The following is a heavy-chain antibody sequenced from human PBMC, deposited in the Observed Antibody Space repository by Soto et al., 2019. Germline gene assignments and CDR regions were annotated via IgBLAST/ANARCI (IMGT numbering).Heavy chain of an antibody. CDR2: IKSKTDGGTT. CDR1: GFTFSNAW. D-gene: IGHD3-22*01. Sequence: PGGSLRLSCAASGFTFSNAWMSWVRQAPGKGLEWVGRIKSKTDGGTTDYAAPVKGRLTISRDDSKNTLYLQMNSLKTEDTAVYYCTTAPAAYYYDSSGYYPDYWGQGTLVTVSS. J-gene: IGHJ4*02. CDR3: TTAPAAYYYDSSGYYPDY. V-gene: IGHV3-15*01.